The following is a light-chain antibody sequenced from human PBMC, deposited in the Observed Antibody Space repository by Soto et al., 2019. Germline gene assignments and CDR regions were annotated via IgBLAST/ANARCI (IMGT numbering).Light chain of an antibody. CDR1: SSDVGSYNL. J-gene: IGLJ1*01. CDR3: GSYTTSSNYV. V-gene: IGLV2-14*02. CDR2: EGS. Sequence: QPALTQPASVSGSPGQSITISCTGTSSDVGSYNLVSWYQQHPGKAPKLMIYEGSKRPSGVSHRFSGSKSGNTASLTISGLQAEDEADYYCGSYTTSSNYVFGTGTKVTVL.